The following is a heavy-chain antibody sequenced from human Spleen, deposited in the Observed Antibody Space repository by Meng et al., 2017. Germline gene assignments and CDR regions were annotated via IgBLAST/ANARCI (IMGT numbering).Heavy chain of an antibody. J-gene: IGHJ4*02. CDR1: GYTYTDYQ. CDR2: IHPSGHP. CDR3: VKHSSDWSLDS. D-gene: IGHD6-19*01. V-gene: IGHV1-18*01. Sequence: QVPLVQSGAEVKKPGASGKVSCKASGYTYTDYQTDWVRQAPGQGLEWMGWIHPSGHPTYAQKFQGRVTMTIDTSTTTASMGLRSLRSDDSALYYCVKHSSDWSLDSWGQGTLVTVSS.